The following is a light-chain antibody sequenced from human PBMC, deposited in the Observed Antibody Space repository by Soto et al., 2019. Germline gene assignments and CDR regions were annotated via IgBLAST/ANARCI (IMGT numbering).Light chain of an antibody. J-gene: IGLJ2*01. Sequence: NFMLTQPHSVSESPGKTVTISCTRGSGSIASNYVQWYQQRPGRAPTTVIYEDNRRPSGVSDRFSGTIDISSDSASLTISGVKTEDEADYYCQSYDTSNVVFGGGTKLTVL. CDR1: SGSIASNY. CDR2: EDN. CDR3: QSYDTSNVV. V-gene: IGLV6-57*04.